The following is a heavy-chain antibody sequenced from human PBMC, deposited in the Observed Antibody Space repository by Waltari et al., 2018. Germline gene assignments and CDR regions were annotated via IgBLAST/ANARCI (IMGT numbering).Heavy chain of an antibody. CDR2: MYYTGNT. V-gene: IGHV4-39*07. D-gene: IGHD1-26*01. J-gene: IGHJ3*02. Sequence: QRQLQEWGPGLVKPSETLSLTCTVSGGSISNRNYDWGWIRQPPGKGLGWIGNMYYTGNTYYNPSLKSRVTISVDTSKNQFSLKLSSVTAADTAVYYCARVRSGSLNAFEIWGQGTMVTVSS. CDR3: ARVRSGSLNAFEI. CDR1: GGSISNRNYD.